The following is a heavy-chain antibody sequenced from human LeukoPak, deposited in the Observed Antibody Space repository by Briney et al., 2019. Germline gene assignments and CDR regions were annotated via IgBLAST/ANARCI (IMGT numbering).Heavy chain of an antibody. J-gene: IGHJ4*02. CDR2: INPSGGST. D-gene: IGHD1-26*01. Sequence: ASVKVSCKASGYTFTSYYMHWVRQAPGQGLEWMGIINPSGGSTSYAQKFQGRVTMTTDTSTSTAYMDLRSLRSDDTAVYYCARTPIYSGTYLVPQYGDYWGQGTLVTVSS. CDR1: GYTFTSYY. V-gene: IGHV1-46*01. CDR3: ARTPIYSGTYLVPQYGDY.